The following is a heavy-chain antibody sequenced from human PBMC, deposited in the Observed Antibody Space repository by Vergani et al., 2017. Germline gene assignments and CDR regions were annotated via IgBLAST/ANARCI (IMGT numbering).Heavy chain of an antibody. V-gene: IGHV5-51*01. D-gene: IGHD1-26*01. CDR2: IYPGDSDT. J-gene: IGHJ6*02. Sequence: EVQLVQSGAVVKTPGESLKISCKRSGSSFTSYWIGWLRQMPGKGLEWMGIIYPGDSDTRYSPSFQGQGTISADKSISTAYLQWSSLKASDTAMYYCARQEHNYYCMDVWGQGTTVTVSS. CDR1: GSSFTSYW. CDR3: ARQEHNYYCMDV.